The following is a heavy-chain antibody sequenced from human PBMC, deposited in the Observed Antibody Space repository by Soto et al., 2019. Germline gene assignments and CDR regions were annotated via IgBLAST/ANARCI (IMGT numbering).Heavy chain of an antibody. CDR1: GFTVSSNY. CDR3: ASGASGNYR. Sequence: EVQLVESGGGLVQPGGSLRLSCAASGFTVSSNYMPWVRQAPGKGLEWVSNIYSGGTTSYADSVKGRFTISRDNSKNTLFLQMNSLRDDDTAVYYCASGASGNYRWGQGTLVTVSS. CDR2: IYSGGTT. J-gene: IGHJ4*02. V-gene: IGHV3-66*01. D-gene: IGHD3-10*01.